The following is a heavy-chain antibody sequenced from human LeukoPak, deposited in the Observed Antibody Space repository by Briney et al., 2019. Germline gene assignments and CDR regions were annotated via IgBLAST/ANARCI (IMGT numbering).Heavy chain of an antibody. CDR2: INHSGST. Sequence: PSETLSLTCAVYGGSFSGYYWSWIRQPPRKGLEWIGEINHSGSTNYNTSLKNRVTISVDASKKQFSLRLSAVTAADTAVYYCARVHRHGYDWGQGTLVTVSS. D-gene: IGHD5-18*01. V-gene: IGHV4-34*01. J-gene: IGHJ4*02. CDR1: GGSFSGYY. CDR3: ARVHRHGYD.